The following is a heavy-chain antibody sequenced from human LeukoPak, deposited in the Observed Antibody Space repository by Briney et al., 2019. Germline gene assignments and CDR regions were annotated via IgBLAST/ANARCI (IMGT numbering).Heavy chain of an antibody. CDR1: GFTFSSYA. Sequence: GGSLRLSCAASGFTFSSYAMSWVRQAPGKGLEWVSTISASGSSTYYADSVKGRFTLSRDNSKNTLYLQMNSLRAEDTAVYYCAKSHYYGSGSYDYWGQGTLVTVSS. J-gene: IGHJ4*02. D-gene: IGHD3-10*01. CDR3: AKSHYYGSGSYDY. CDR2: ISASGSST. V-gene: IGHV3-23*01.